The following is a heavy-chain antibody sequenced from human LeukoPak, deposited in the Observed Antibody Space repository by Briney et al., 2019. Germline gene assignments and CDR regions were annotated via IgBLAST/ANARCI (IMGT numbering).Heavy chain of an antibody. J-gene: IGHJ4*02. Sequence: GRSLRHSCSVSGFTFSSYAMHWVRQAPGKGLEWVAVISYDGSNKYYADSVKGRFTISRDNSKNTLYLQMNSLRAEDTAVYYCARVSQTSRDGYNSAEYWGQGTLVTVSS. V-gene: IGHV3-30-3*01. CDR1: GFTFSSYA. CDR3: ARVSQTSRDGYNSAEY. D-gene: IGHD5-24*01. CDR2: ISYDGSNK.